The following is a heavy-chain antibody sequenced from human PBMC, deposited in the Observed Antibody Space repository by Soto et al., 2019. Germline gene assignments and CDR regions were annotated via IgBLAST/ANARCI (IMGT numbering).Heavy chain of an antibody. CDR3: ARPGYSNSAPGVDV. J-gene: IGHJ6*02. D-gene: IGHD4-4*01. CDR2: IDIDGSTT. V-gene: IGHV3-74*01. Sequence: EVQLVESGGGLVQPGGSLRLSCAASGFTFSVYWMHWVRQAPGKGLVWVSRIDIDGSTTSYADSVKGRFTTYQDSAKSTLYLPMNSLRAEDTAVYYCARPGYSNSAPGVDVWRQRITVNVSS. CDR1: GFTFSVYW.